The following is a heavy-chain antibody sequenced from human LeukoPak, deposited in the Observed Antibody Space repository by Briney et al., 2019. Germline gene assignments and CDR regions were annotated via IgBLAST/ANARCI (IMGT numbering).Heavy chain of an antibody. CDR2: IGSSGSPI. Sequence: GGSLRLSCAASGFAFSDYYMSWIRQAPGKGLEWVSYIGSSGSPIYYTDSVKGRFTISRDNAKNSLYLQMNSLRAEDTAVYYCARLPFCLGPYCYSRYFDYWGQGTLVTVSS. J-gene: IGHJ4*02. CDR3: ARLPFCLGPYCYSRYFDY. V-gene: IGHV3-11*04. CDR1: GFAFSDYY. D-gene: IGHD2-21*02.